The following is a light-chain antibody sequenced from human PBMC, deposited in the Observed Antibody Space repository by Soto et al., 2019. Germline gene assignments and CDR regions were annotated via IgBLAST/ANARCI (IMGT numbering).Light chain of an antibody. J-gene: IGKJ2*01. CDR3: QQRSNWGYT. CDR1: QSVSSY. V-gene: IGKV3-11*01. Sequence: EIVLTQSPATLSLSPGERATLSCRASQSVSSYLAWYQQKPGQAPRLLIYAASNRATGIPARFSGSGSGTDFTLTISSLEPEDFAVYYYQQRSNWGYTFGQGTKLEIK. CDR2: AAS.